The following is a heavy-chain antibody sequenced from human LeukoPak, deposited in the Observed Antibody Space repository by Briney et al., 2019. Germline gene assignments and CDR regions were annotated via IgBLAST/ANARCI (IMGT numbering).Heavy chain of an antibody. D-gene: IGHD5-12*01. J-gene: IGHJ4*02. Sequence: GGSLRLSCAASGFAFSSYVMTWVRQAPGKGLEWVSSISNTGGSTYYADSVKGRFTISRDNSKNTLYLQLNSLRPDDTAVYYCARDQLAYSGYDTLFDYWGQGTLVTVSS. CDR3: ARDQLAYSGYDTLFDY. CDR1: GFAFSSYV. V-gene: IGHV3-23*01. CDR2: ISNTGGST.